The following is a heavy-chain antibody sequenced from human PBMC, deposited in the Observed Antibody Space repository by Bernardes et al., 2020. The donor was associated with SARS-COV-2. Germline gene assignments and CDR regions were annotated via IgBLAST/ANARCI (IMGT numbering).Heavy chain of an antibody. Sequence: SETLSLTCAVYGGSFSGYWSWIRPPPGKGLEWIGAIHHSGGTKYNPSLKSRVSISVDTSKNQFSLRLNSVTAADTAVYYCTRHGGRHFDFWDQGTLVTVSS. CDR1: GGSFSGY. D-gene: IGHD2-15*01. CDR2: IHHSGGT. V-gene: IGHV4-34*01. J-gene: IGHJ4*02. CDR3: TRHGGRHFDF.